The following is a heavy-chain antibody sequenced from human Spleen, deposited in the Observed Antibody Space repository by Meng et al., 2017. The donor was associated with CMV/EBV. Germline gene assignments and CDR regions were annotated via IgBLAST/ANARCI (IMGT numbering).Heavy chain of an antibody. J-gene: IGHJ4*02. CDR3: VRRGQNFDF. CDR2: ISSDVSLK. D-gene: IGHD3-10*01. Sequence: GESLKISCEASGFVFRSYSIHWVRQSPGEGLEWVSSISSDVSLKYYTDSVKGRFTLYRDNTQNTVYLHMNSLRVGDTAVYYCVRRGQNFDFWGQGTLVTVSS. CDR1: GFVFRSYS. V-gene: IGHV3-30*04.